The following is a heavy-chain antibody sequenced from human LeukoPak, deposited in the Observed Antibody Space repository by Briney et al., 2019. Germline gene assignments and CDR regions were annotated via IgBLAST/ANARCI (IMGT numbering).Heavy chain of an antibody. J-gene: IGHJ4*02. CDR1: GGSIRSNDLY. CDR3: AREITCSSTSCYAWDY. D-gene: IGHD2-2*01. CDR2: IYYSGST. V-gene: IGHV4-30-4*01. Sequence: PSESLSLTCTESGGSIRSNDLYWGWLRHPQEKGLEWIGYIYYSGSTYYNPSLKSRVTISVDTSKNQFSLKLSSVTAADTAVYYCAREITCSSTSCYAWDYWGQGTLVTVSS.